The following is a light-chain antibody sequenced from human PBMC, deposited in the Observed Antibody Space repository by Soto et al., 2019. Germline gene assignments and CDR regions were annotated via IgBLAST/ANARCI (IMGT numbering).Light chain of an antibody. V-gene: IGLV2-23*01. J-gene: IGLJ2*01. CDR3: SSYAGSTTVV. Sequence: QSVLTQPASVSGSPGQSITISCTGTSSDVGSYNLVSWYQQHPGKAPKLIIYDDNKRPSGVSNRFSGSKSGNTASLTISGLRAEDEADYYCSSYAGSTTVVFGGGTKLTVL. CDR2: DDN. CDR1: SSDVGSYNL.